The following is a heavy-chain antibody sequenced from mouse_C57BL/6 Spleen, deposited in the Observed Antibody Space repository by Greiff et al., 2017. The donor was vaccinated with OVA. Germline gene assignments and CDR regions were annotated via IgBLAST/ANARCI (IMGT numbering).Heavy chain of an antibody. J-gene: IGHJ1*03. CDR2: INYDGSST. Sequence: EVNVVESEGGLVQPGSSMKLSCTASGFTFSDYYMAWVRQVPEKGLEWVANINYDGSSTYYLDSLKSRFIISRDNAKNILYLQMSSLKSEDTATYYCAREGLLWYFDVWGTGTTVTVSS. CDR1: GFTFSDYY. CDR3: AREGLLWYFDV. V-gene: IGHV5-16*01. D-gene: IGHD2-13*01.